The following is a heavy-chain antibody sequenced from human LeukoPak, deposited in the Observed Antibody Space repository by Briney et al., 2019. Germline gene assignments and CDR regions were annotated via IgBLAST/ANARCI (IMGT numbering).Heavy chain of an antibody. V-gene: IGHV4-59*08. CDR2: IYSRGIT. CDR3: ARWPIHLGYCSGDRCHKWFDP. D-gene: IGHD2-15*01. Sequence: SETLSLTCTVSGDSISDSYWTWIRRPPGKGLEWIGHIYSRGITDSNPSLKSRVTLSIDTSKNQFSLNLTSVTAADTAVYYCARWPIHLGYCSGDRCHKWFDPWGQGVLVAVSS. CDR1: GDSISDSY. J-gene: IGHJ5*02.